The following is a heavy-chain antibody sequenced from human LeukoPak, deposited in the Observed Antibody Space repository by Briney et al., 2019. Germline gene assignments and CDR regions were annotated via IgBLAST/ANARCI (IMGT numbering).Heavy chain of an antibody. Sequence: ASVKVSCKASGYTFTSYYMHWVRQAPGQGLEWMGWISAYNGNTNYAQKLQGRVTMTTDTSTSTAYMELRSLRSDDTAVYYCARDRGQAYCGGDCSGWAFDIWGQGTMVTVSS. CDR2: ISAYNGNT. J-gene: IGHJ3*02. V-gene: IGHV1-18*04. CDR1: GYTFTSYY. D-gene: IGHD2-21*01. CDR3: ARDRGQAYCGGDCSGWAFDI.